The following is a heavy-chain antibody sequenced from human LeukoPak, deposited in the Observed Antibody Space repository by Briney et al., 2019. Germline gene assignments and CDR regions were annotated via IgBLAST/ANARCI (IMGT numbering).Heavy chain of an antibody. Sequence: GTSLRLSCAASGFTFSNYAMHWVSQAPGKGLEWVALISYGGSDKYYTDSVKGRFTVSRDNSRNTLYLQMNSLRAEDTAVYYCAKAVSGSYPETRHFDYWGQGSLVTVSS. CDR2: ISYGGSDK. V-gene: IGHV3-30*18. CDR1: GFTFSNYA. CDR3: AKAVSGSYPETRHFDY. D-gene: IGHD1-26*01. J-gene: IGHJ4*02.